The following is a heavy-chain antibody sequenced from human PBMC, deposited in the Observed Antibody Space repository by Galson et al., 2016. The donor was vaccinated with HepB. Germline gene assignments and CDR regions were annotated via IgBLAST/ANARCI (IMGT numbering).Heavy chain of an antibody. J-gene: IGHJ4*02. V-gene: IGHV3-7*03. CDR2: IKPDGGQE. CDR1: GFTFSTYW. CDR3: ALGDRGPNYDLGY. D-gene: IGHD3-22*01. Sequence: SLRLSCAASGFTFSTYWMSWVRQAPGKGLEWVANIKPDGGQEYYVDSVKGRFTISRDNAKSSLFLQMNSLGAEDTAVYYCALGDRGPNYDLGYWGQGTLVTVSS.